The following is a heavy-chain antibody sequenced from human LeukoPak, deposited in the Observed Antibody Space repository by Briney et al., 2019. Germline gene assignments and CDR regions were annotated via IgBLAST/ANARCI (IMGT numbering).Heavy chain of an antibody. CDR3: AKGNVWFDY. J-gene: IGHJ5*01. V-gene: IGHV3-23*01. CDR1: GFTFSSYA. Sequence: GGSLRLSCAASGFTFSSYAMSWVRQAPGEGLEWVSAISGSGGSTYYADSVKGRFTTSRDNSKNTLYLQMDSLRAEDTAVYYCAKGNVWFDYCGQGTLVTVSS. CDR2: ISGSGGST.